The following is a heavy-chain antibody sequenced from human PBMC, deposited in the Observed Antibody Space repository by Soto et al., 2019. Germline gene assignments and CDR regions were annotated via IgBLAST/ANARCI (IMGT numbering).Heavy chain of an antibody. V-gene: IGHV3-15*07. D-gene: IGHD6-19*01. CDR3: TTGSHGWYGGWFDP. Sequence: GGSLRLSCAASGFTFSNAWMNWVRQAPGKGLEWVGRIKSKTDGGTTDYAAPVKGRFTISRDDSKNTLYLQMNSLKTEDTAVYYCTTGSHGWYGGWFDPWGQGTLVTVSS. J-gene: IGHJ5*02. CDR2: IKSKTDGGTT. CDR1: GFTFSNAW.